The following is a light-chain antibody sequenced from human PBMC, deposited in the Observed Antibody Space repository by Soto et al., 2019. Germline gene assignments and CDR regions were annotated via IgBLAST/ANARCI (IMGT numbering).Light chain of an antibody. V-gene: IGKV1-5*01. Sequence: DIQMTQSPSTLSASVGDRVTITCRASQSISSWLAWYQQKPGKAPKLLIFDASSLESGTPSRFSGRRSGTQFSLTITGLQPHDFANYYCQQYDKHKQLTLGGGTKV. J-gene: IGKJ4*01. CDR2: DAS. CDR3: QQYDKHKQLT. CDR1: QSISSW.